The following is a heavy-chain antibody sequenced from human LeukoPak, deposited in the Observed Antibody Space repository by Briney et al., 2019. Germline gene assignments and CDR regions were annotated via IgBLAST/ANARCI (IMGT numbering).Heavy chain of an antibody. D-gene: IGHD3-10*01. Sequence: GGSLRLSCVVSGFAFSTSAMSWVRQAPGKGLEWVSGISESGGSTYYADSVKGRFTSSRDNSKNTLYLQMNNLRAEDTAAYYCPKGSFWGQGTLVTVSS. J-gene: IGHJ4*02. CDR3: PKGSF. V-gene: IGHV3-23*01. CDR1: GFAFSTSA. CDR2: ISESGGST.